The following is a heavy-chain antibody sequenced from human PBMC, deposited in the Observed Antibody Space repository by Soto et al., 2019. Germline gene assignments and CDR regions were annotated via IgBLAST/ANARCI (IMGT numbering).Heavy chain of an antibody. CDR3: TRSGLLLPFDP. J-gene: IGHJ5*02. Sequence: SETLSLTCTVSGGSISSGGYYWSWIRQHPGKGLEWIGYIYYSGSTYYNPSLKSRVTISIDTSKNQFSLTVTSVTAADTAVYYCTRSGLLLPFDPWGQGTLVTVSS. CDR2: IYYSGST. CDR1: GGSISSGGYY. D-gene: IGHD3-22*01. V-gene: IGHV4-31*03.